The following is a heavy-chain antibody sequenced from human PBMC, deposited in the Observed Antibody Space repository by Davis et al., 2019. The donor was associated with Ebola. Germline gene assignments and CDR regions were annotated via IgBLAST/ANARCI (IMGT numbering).Heavy chain of an antibody. D-gene: IGHD3-22*01. J-gene: IGHJ4*02. CDR1: GYSFTRYW. Sequence: GESLKISCKGSGYSFTRYWIAWVRQMPGKGLECMGIIYAGDSDTRYSPSFEGQVTISVHRSITTAYLQWRSLRASDTAIYYCARQESLYGSSDYWGQGTLVTVSS. CDR2: IYAGDSDT. CDR3: ARQESLYGSSDY. V-gene: IGHV5-51*01.